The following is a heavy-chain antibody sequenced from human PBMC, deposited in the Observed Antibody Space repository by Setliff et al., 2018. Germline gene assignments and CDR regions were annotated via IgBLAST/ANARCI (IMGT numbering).Heavy chain of an antibody. D-gene: IGHD4-17*01. CDR2: FAPEVGEI. J-gene: IGHJ4*02. CDR1: GDIFSNSH. CDR3: ARYGAKLAIEE. Sequence: ASVKVSCKASGDIFSNSHINWVRQATGQGLEWMGGFAPEVGEIIYAQEFQGRVTMTADTSTDTAYMQVSGLRSEDTAVYFCARYGAKLAIEEWGQGTLVTVSS. V-gene: IGHV1-24*01.